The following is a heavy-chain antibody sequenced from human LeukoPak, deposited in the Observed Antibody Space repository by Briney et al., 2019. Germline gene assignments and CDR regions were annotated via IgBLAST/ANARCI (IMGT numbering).Heavy chain of an antibody. CDR3: AREERNRGIIATAIGY. CDR2: IYYSGST. Sequence: SETLSLTCTVSGGSISSSSYYWGWIRQPPGKGLEWIGSIYYSGSTYYNPSLKSRVTISVDTSKNQFSLKLSSVTAADTAVYYCAREERNRGIIATAIGYWGQGTLVTVSS. CDR1: GGSISSSSYY. V-gene: IGHV4-39*07. D-gene: IGHD3-10*01. J-gene: IGHJ4*02.